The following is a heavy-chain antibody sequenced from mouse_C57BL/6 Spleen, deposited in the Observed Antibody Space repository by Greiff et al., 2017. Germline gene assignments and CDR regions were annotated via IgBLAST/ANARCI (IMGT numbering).Heavy chain of an antibody. V-gene: IGHV5-9*01. CDR2: ISGGGGNT. J-gene: IGHJ2*01. Sequence: EVKVVESGGGLVKPGGSLKLSCAASGFTFSSYTMSWVRQTPEKRLEWVATISGGGGNTYYPDSVKGRFTISRDNAKYTLYLQMSCLRSEDTALSYFERRDYDDGGLDYWGQGTTLTVSS. CDR3: ERRDYDDGGLDY. D-gene: IGHD2-4*01. CDR1: GFTFSSYT.